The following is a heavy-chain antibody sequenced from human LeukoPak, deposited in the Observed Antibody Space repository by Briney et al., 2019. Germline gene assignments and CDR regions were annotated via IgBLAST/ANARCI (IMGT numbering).Heavy chain of an antibody. J-gene: IGHJ3*02. CDR1: GFTFRSYG. CDR2: ISYDGNNK. Sequence: GGSLRLSCAASGFTFRSYGMHWVRQAPGKGLEWVALISYDGNNKYYADSVKGRFTISRDNSKNTLYLQMNSLRAEDTAVYYCAREQPPADAFDIWGQGTMVTVSS. CDR3: AREQPPADAFDI. D-gene: IGHD1-14*01. V-gene: IGHV3-30*03.